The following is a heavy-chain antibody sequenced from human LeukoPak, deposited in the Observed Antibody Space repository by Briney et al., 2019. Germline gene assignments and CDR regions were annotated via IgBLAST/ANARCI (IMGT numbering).Heavy chain of an antibody. V-gene: IGHV4-59*08. CDR2: IYYSGST. CDR3: ARHRGSSSLFDY. Sequence: SETLSLTCTVSGGSISSYYWSWIRQPPGKGLEWIGYIYYSGSTNYDPSLKSRVTISVDTSKNQFSLKLSSVTAADTAVYYCARHRGSSSLFDYWGQGTLVTVSS. J-gene: IGHJ4*02. CDR1: GGSISSYY. D-gene: IGHD6-6*01.